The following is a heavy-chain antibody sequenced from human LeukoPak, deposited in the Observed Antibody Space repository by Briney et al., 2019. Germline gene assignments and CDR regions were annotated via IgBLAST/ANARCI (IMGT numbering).Heavy chain of an antibody. J-gene: IGHJ6*03. D-gene: IGHD3-22*01. CDR1: GFTFSSYA. CDR2: ISGSGGST. V-gene: IGHV3-23*01. Sequence: GGSLRLSCAASGFTFSSYAMSWVRQAPGKGLEWVSAISGSGGSTYYADSVKGRFTISRDNSKNTLYLQMNSLRAEDTAVYYCAKSPQGKDSSGYYYYYYYMDVWGKGTTVTVSS. CDR3: AKSPQGKDSSGYYYYYYYMDV.